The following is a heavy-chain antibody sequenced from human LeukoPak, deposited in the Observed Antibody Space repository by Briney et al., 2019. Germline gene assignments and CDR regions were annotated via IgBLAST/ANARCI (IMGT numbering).Heavy chain of an antibody. CDR1: GYTFTSYG. J-gene: IGHJ5*02. Sequence: GASVKVSCKASGYTFTSYGISWVRQAPGQGLEWMGWISAYNGNTNYAQKLQGRVTMTTDTSTSTAYMELRSLRSDDTAVYYCARRLGYCSGGSCRSWFDPWGQGTLVTVSS. CDR2: ISAYNGNT. D-gene: IGHD2-15*01. V-gene: IGHV1-18*01. CDR3: ARRLGYCSGGSCRSWFDP.